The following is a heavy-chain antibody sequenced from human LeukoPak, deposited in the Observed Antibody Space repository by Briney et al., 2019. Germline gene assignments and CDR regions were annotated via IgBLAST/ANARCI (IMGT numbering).Heavy chain of an antibody. CDR1: GFTFSSFG. CDR3: AKDPTHYRVWDDYDSSVLSC. Sequence: GGSLRLSCAASGFTFSSFGMTWVRQAPGKGLEWVSGFSSSDGSTYYAYSVKGRFTTSRDNSKNTLYLQMNSLRAEDTAVYYCAKDPTHYRVWDDYDSSVLSCWGQGTLVTVSS. J-gene: IGHJ4*02. D-gene: IGHD3-22*01. V-gene: IGHV3-23*01. CDR2: FSSSDGST.